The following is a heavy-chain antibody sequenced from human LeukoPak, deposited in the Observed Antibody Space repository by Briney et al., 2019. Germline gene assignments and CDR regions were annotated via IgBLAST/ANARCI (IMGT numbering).Heavy chain of an antibody. V-gene: IGHV3-21*01. CDR2: ISSSSSYI. J-gene: IGHJ4*02. CDR3: ARDQGNDYVWGSYRYTSGRSYYFDY. CDR1: GFTFSSYS. Sequence: GGSLRLPCAASGFTFSSYSMNWVRQAPGKGLEWVSSISSSSSYIYYADSVKGRFTISRDNAKNSLYLQMNSLRAEDTAVYYCARDQGNDYVWGSYRYTSGRSYYFDYWGQGTLVTVSS. D-gene: IGHD3-16*02.